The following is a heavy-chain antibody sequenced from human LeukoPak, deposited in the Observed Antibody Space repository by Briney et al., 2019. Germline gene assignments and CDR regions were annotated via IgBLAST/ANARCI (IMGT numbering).Heavy chain of an antibody. J-gene: IGHJ4*02. CDR3: ARAGGSGLIDY. D-gene: IGHD6-19*01. V-gene: IGHV4-34*01. Sequence: SETLSLTCAVYGGSFSGYYWSWIRKPPGTGLEWIGEINHSGSTNYNPSLKSRVTISVDTSKNQFSLKLTSVTAADTAVYYCARAGGSGLIDYWGQGTLVTVSS. CDR1: GGSFSGYY. CDR2: INHSGST.